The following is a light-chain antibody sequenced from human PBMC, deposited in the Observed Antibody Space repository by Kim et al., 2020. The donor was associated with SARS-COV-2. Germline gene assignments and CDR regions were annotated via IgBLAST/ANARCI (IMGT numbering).Light chain of an antibody. CDR3: QAWDSSTGV. J-gene: IGLJ2*01. V-gene: IGLV3-1*01. Sequence: GSPGQTASITCSGDKLGDKYACWYQQKPGQSPVLVIYQDSKRPSGIPERFSGSNSGNTATLTISGTQAMDEADYYCQAWDSSTGVFGGGTQLTVL. CDR1: KLGDKY. CDR2: QDS.